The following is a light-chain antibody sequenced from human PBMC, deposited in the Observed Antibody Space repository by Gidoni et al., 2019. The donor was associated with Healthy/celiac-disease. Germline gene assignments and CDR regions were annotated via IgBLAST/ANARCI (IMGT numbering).Light chain of an antibody. V-gene: IGKV4-1*01. Sequence: DIVMTQSPDSLAVSLGERATINCKSSQSVLYSSNNKNYLAWYQQKPGQPPKLLIYWASTRESGVPDRFSGSGSGTAFTLPISSLQAEDVAVYYCQQYYSTPLTFGPGTKVDIK. CDR1: QSVLYSSNNKNY. CDR2: WAS. CDR3: QQYYSTPLT. J-gene: IGKJ3*01.